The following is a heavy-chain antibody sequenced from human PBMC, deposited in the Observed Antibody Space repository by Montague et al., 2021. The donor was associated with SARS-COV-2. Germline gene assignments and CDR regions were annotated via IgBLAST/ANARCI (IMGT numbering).Heavy chain of an antibody. Sequence: SETLSLTCAVSGGFFSTSNWCNWVRQPPGKGLEWIGQIYHNGTSNYNPSLKSRVNISVDKSKNQFYLRLSSVTAADTAVYYCARFSDIAGRRPFDYWGQGTLVTVSS. V-gene: IGHV4-4*02. CDR1: GGFFSTSNW. D-gene: IGHD6-6*01. CDR2: IYHNGTS. CDR3: ARFSDIAGRRPFDY. J-gene: IGHJ4*02.